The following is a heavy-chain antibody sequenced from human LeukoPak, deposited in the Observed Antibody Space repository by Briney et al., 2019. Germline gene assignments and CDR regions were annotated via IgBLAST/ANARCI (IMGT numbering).Heavy chain of an antibody. J-gene: IGHJ4*02. D-gene: IGHD2-21*02. Sequence: ASVKVSCKASGYASTGYNIHWVRQAPGQGFEYMGWIDPNSGGTDYAQKFQGRVTMTRDTSISTAYMELSSLRSEDTAVYYCARACGGDCYSGAYWGQGILVTVSS. CDR3: ARACGGDCYSGAY. CDR1: GYASTGYN. CDR2: IDPNSGGT. V-gene: IGHV1-2*02.